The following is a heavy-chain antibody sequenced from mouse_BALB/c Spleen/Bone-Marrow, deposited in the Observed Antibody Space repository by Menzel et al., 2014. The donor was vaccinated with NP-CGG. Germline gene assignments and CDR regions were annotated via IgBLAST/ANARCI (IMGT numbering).Heavy chain of an antibody. Sequence: EVQLQQSGTDLVKPGASVKLSCTASGFNIKDTYMHWVKQRPEQGLDWIGRIDPASGNIQYDPKFQGRAAITADTSSNTAYLQLSSLTSEDTALYYCASLTGTFDYWGQGTPLTVSS. V-gene: IGHV14-3*02. CDR1: GFNIKDTY. CDR3: ASLTGTFDY. J-gene: IGHJ2*01. D-gene: IGHD4-1*01. CDR2: IDPASGNI.